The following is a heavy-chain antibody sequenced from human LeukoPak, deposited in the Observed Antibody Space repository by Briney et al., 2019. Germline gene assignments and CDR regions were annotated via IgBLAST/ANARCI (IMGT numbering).Heavy chain of an antibody. D-gene: IGHD2-2*01. CDR1: GGTFISYA. CDR2: INPIFGTA. V-gene: IGHV1-69*13. CDR3: ASGVYYCSSTSCYYFDY. Sequence: SVKVSCKASGGTFISYAISWVRQAPGQGLEWMGGINPIFGTANYAQKFQGRVTITADESTSTAYMELSSLRSEDTAVYYCASGVYYCSSTSCYYFDYWGQGTLVTVSS. J-gene: IGHJ4*02.